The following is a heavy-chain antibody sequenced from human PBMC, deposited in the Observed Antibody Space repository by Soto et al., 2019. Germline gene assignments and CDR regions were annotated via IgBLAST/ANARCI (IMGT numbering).Heavy chain of an antibody. J-gene: IGHJ6*03. CDR3: ARRGISVADDLYYYYYMDV. Sequence: ASVKVSCKASGYTFTSYGISWVRQAPGQGLEWMGWISAYNGNTNYAQKLQGGVTMTTDTSTSTAYMELRSLRSDDTAVYYCARRGISVADDLYYYYYMDVWGKGTTVTAP. CDR1: GYTFTSYG. D-gene: IGHD6-19*01. V-gene: IGHV1-18*01. CDR2: ISAYNGNT.